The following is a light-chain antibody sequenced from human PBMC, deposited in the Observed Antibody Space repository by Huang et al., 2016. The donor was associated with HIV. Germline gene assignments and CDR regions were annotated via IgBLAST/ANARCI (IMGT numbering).Light chain of an antibody. CDR3: QKYNSVPRT. J-gene: IGKJ1*01. V-gene: IGKV1-27*01. CDR2: AAS. Sequence: DIQMTQSPSSLSASVGDRVTIPCRASQGIGTYLAWYQKKPGKVPNLLISAASTLQSGFPSRFSGSGSGTNFTLTIGSLQPEDVAIYYCQKYNSVPRTFGLGTKVEIK. CDR1: QGIGTY.